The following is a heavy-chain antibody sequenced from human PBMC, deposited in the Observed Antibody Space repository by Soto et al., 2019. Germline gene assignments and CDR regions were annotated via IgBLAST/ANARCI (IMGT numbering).Heavy chain of an antibody. J-gene: IGHJ5*02. V-gene: IGHV3-23*01. Sequence: EVQLLESGGGLVQPGGSLRLSCAASGFTFSSYAMSWVRQAPGKGLEWVAAISGSSGGTYYADSVKGRFAISRDNSKNPLYLQMNSLRAEDTAVYYCEKDRGAGSTSWYKGWFDPWGQGTLVTVSS. CDR3: EKDRGAGSTSWYKGWFDP. CDR2: ISGSSGGT. CDR1: GFTFSSYA. D-gene: IGHD2-2*02.